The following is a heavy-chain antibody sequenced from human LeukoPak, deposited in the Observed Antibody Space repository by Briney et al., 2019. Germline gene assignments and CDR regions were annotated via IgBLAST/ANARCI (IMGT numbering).Heavy chain of an antibody. CDR1: GGTFSSYA. J-gene: IGHJ5*01. D-gene: IGHD3-3*01. V-gene: IGHV1-69*05. Sequence: ASVKVSCKASGGTFSSYAISWVRQAPGPGLEWMGRVIPIFGTANYAQKFQGRVTITTDESTSTAYMELSSLSCEDTAVYYCARPRQDDFWSGTLASWGQGTLVTVSS. CDR3: ARPRQDDFWSGTLAS. CDR2: VIPIFGTA.